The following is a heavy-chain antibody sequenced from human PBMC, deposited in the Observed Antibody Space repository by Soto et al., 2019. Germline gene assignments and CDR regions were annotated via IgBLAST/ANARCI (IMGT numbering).Heavy chain of an antibody. CDR1: GFTFSSYA. CDR3: ARERGGSSHYYYYYGMDV. Sequence: VGSLRLSCAASGFTFSSYAMHWVRQAPGKGLEWVAVISYDGSNKYYADSVKGRFTISRDNSKNTLYLQMNSLRAEDTAVYYCARERGGSSHYYYYYGMDVWGQGTTVTVSS. D-gene: IGHD6-6*01. J-gene: IGHJ6*02. CDR2: ISYDGSNK. V-gene: IGHV3-30-3*01.